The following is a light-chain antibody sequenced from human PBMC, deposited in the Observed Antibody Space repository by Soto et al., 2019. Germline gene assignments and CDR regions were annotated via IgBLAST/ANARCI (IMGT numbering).Light chain of an antibody. CDR1: SSDVGGYNY. Sequence: QSVLTQPASVSGSPGQSITISCTGTSSDVGGYNYVSWYQQHPGKAPKLMIYDVSNRPSGVSNRFSGSKSGNTASLTISGLQAEDEADYYCSSYTRSSTPYVFGTGTKLTAL. CDR2: DVS. J-gene: IGLJ1*01. V-gene: IGLV2-14*01. CDR3: SSYTRSSTPYV.